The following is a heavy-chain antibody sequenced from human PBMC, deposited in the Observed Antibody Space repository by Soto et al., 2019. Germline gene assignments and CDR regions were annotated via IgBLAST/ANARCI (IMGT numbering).Heavy chain of an antibody. V-gene: IGHV1-2*04. CDR1: GYTFTGYY. CDR2: INPNSGGT. Sequence: ASVKVSCKASGYTFTGYYMHWVRQAPGQGLEWMGWINPNSGGTNYAQKFQGWVTMTRDTPISTAYMELSRLRSDDTAVYYCARGDIVVVPAATGFMDYYYYGMDVWGQGTTVTVSS. CDR3: ARGDIVVVPAATGFMDYYYYGMDV. D-gene: IGHD2-2*01. J-gene: IGHJ6*02.